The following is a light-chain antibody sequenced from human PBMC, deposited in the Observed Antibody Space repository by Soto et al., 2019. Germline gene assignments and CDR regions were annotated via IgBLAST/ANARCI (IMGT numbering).Light chain of an antibody. J-gene: IGLJ3*02. CDR1: SSNIGSNT. Sequence: QSVLTHPPSASGSPGQRVTSSCSGSSSNIGSNTVNWYQQLPGTSPKLSIYSNTQRPSGGPDRVSGSKSGTSASLAISGLQSEDEADYYCAAWDDSLNGWVFGGGTKLTVL. V-gene: IGLV1-44*01. CDR2: SNT. CDR3: AAWDDSLNGWV.